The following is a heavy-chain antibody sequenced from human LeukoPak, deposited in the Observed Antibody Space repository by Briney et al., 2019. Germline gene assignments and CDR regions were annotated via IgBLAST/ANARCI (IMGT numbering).Heavy chain of an antibody. J-gene: IGHJ3*02. CDR2: TRNKANSYTT. Sequence: GGSLRLSCAASGFTFSDHYMDWVRQAPGKGLEWVGRTRNKANSYTTEYAASVKGRFTISRDDSKNSLYLQMNSLKTEDTAVYYCTTRRPDAFDIWGQGTMVTVSS. D-gene: IGHD1-1*01. V-gene: IGHV3-72*01. CDR1: GFTFSDHY. CDR3: TTRRPDAFDI.